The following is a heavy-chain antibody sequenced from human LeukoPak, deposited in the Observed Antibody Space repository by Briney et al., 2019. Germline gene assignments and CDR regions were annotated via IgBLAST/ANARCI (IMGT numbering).Heavy chain of an antibody. Sequence: PGRSLRLSCAASGFSFDDYAMYWVRQAPGKGLEWVSGISWNSGSIGYADSVKGRFTISRDNAKNSLYLQMNSLRAEDTALYYCAKTPGEYCDILAGTVFDYWGQETLATVS. CDR3: AKTPGEYCDILAGTVFDY. D-gene: IGHD3-9*01. CDR2: ISWNSGSI. J-gene: IGHJ4*02. CDR1: GFSFDDYA. V-gene: IGHV3-9*01.